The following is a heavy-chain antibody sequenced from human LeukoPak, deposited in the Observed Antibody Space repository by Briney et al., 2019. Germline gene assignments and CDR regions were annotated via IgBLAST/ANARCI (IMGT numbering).Heavy chain of an antibody. J-gene: IGHJ6*03. V-gene: IGHV3-30*02. D-gene: IGHD3-3*01. CDR1: GFTFSSYG. Sequence: GGSLRLSCAASGFTFSSYGMHWVRQAPGKGLEWVAFIRYDGSNKYYADSVKGRFTISRDNSKNTLYLQMNSLRAEDTAVYYYAKDATIFGVVRLGYMDVWGKGTTVTVSS. CDR2: IRYDGSNK. CDR3: AKDATIFGVVRLGYMDV.